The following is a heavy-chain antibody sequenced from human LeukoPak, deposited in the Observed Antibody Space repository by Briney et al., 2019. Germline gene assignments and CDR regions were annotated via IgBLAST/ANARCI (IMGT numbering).Heavy chain of an antibody. V-gene: IGHV4-39*01. Sequence: SSETLSLTCTVSGDSISSSRFYWAWIRQPPGKGLEWIGSILYTGRTFYNPSLKSRVTISVDTSKNQFSLRLGSVTASDTAVYYCARRDVGATIDYWGQGTPFTVSS. CDR3: ARRDVGATIDY. CDR1: GDSISSSRFY. CDR2: ILYTGRT. J-gene: IGHJ4*02. D-gene: IGHD1-26*01.